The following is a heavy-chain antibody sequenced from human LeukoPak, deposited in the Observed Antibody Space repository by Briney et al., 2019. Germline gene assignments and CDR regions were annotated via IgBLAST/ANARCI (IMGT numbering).Heavy chain of an antibody. CDR3: ARGGRYRSSWYRFNP. Sequence: SETLSLTCTVSGGSISSYYWSWIRQPAGKGLEWIGRIYTSGSTNYNPSLKSRVTMSVDTSKNQFSLKLSSVTAADTAVYYRARGGRYRSSWYRFNPWGQGTLVTVSS. CDR2: IYTSGST. D-gene: IGHD6-13*01. V-gene: IGHV4-4*07. J-gene: IGHJ5*02. CDR1: GGSISSYY.